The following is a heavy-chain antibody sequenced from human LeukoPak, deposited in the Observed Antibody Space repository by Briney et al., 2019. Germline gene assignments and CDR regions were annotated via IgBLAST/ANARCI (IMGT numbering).Heavy chain of an antibody. J-gene: IGHJ6*03. CDR1: GFTFSSYW. CDR2: IKQDGSEK. CDR3: ARVSKGYCSSTSCYWGYYYYYMDV. V-gene: IGHV3-7*01. Sequence: PGGSLRLSCAASGFTFSSYWMSWVRQAPGKGLEWVANIKQDGSEKYYVDSVKGRFTISRDNAKNSLYLQMNSLRAEDTAVYYCARVSKGYCSSTSCYWGYYYYYMDVWGKGTTVTVSS. D-gene: IGHD2-2*01.